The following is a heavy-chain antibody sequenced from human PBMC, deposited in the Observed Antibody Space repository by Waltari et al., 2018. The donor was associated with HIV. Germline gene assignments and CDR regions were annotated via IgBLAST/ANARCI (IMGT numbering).Heavy chain of an antibody. CDR1: GYIFTSYY. D-gene: IGHD7-27*01. CDR3: SRVRRDGYWGFDY. J-gene: IGHJ4*02. V-gene: IGHV1-46*03. Sequence: QVQLVQSGAEVKKPGASVKISCKASGYIFTSYYMHWVRQAPGQGLEWMGIINPSGGSKNYAQKFQGRITLTRDTSTSTVYMELSSLRSEDTAVYYCSRVRRDGYWGFDYWGQGTLVTVAS. CDR2: INPSGGSK.